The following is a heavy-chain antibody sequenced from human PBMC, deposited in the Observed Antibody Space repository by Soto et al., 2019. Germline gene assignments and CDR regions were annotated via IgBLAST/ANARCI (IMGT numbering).Heavy chain of an antibody. Sequence: EVQLLESGGGLVQPGGSLRLSCAASGFTFSYYAMRWVRQAPGEGLECVSAISGGGDNTYYADSVKGRFTVSRDNSKNTVYLQMNSLRAEDTAVYYCATTLTTSAEYFQYWGQGTLVTVSS. CDR1: GFTFSYYA. V-gene: IGHV3-23*01. D-gene: IGHD3-16*01. J-gene: IGHJ1*01. CDR2: ISGGGDNT. CDR3: ATTLTTSAEYFQY.